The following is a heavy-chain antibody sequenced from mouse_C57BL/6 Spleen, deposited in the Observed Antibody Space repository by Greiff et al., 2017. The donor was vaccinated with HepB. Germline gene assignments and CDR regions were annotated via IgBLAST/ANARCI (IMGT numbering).Heavy chain of an antibody. CDR2: IYPGSGNT. Sequence: QVQLKQSGPELVKPGASVKISCKASGYSFTSYYIHWVKQRPGQGLEWIGWIYPGSGNTKYNEKFKGKATLTADTSSSTAYMQLSSLTSEDSAVYYCAWGPAWFAYWGQGTLVTVSA. CDR1: GYSFTSYY. V-gene: IGHV1-66*01. J-gene: IGHJ3*01. CDR3: AWGPAWFAY.